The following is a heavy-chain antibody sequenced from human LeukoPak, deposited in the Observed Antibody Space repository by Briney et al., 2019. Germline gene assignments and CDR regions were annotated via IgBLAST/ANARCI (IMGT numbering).Heavy chain of an antibody. CDR1: GFTFSSYA. CDR3: ASLSLGHY. D-gene: IGHD6-6*01. V-gene: IGHV3-23*01. CDR2: LSGSGGST. Sequence: GGSLRLSCAASGFTFSSYAMSWVRQAPGKGLEWVSALSGSGGSTYYADSVKGRFTISRDTSKNTLSPQMNSLRAEDTAVYYCASLSLGHYWGQGTLVTVSS. J-gene: IGHJ4*02.